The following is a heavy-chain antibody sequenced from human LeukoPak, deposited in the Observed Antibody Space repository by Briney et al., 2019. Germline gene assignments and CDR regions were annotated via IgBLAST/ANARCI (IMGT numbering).Heavy chain of an antibody. V-gene: IGHV6-1*01. J-gene: IGHJ4*02. CDR2: TYYRSKWYN. CDR1: GDSVSSSSAA. Sequence: SQTLSLTCAISGDSVSSSSAAWSWIRQSPSRGLEWLGRTYYRSKWYNDYTVSVKSRITINPDTSKNQFSLQLNSMTPEDTAVYYCAREGSEGYLFDYWGQGTLVTVSS. D-gene: IGHD1-1*01. CDR3: AREGSEGYLFDY.